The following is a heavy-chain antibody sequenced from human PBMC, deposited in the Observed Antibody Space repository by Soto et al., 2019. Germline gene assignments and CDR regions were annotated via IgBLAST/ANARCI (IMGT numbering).Heavy chain of an antibody. D-gene: IGHD3-22*01. CDR2: IIPIFGTA. Sequence: VASVKVSCKASGGTFSSYAISWVRQAPGQGLEWMGGIIPIFGTANYAQRFQGRVTITADESTSTAYMELSSLRSEDTAVYYCAFTYYYDSSGPSGAFDIWGQGTMVTVSS. J-gene: IGHJ3*02. V-gene: IGHV1-69*13. CDR3: AFTYYYDSSGPSGAFDI. CDR1: GGTFSSYA.